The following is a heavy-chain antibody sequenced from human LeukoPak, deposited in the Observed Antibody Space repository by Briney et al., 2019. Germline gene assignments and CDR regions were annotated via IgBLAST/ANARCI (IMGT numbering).Heavy chain of an antibody. J-gene: IGHJ1*01. Sequence: SETLSLTCTVSGGSISSGGYYWSWIRQHPGKGLEWIGYIYYSGSTYYNPSLKSRVTISVDTSKNQFSLKLSSVTAADTAVYYCARGYSSSWSRRAEYFQHWGQGTLVTVSS. CDR3: ARGYSSSWSRRAEYFQH. CDR1: GGSISSGGYY. V-gene: IGHV4-31*03. D-gene: IGHD6-13*01. CDR2: IYYSGST.